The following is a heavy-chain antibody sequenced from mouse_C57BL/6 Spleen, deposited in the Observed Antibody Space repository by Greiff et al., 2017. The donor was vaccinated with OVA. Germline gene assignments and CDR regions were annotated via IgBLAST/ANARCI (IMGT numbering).Heavy chain of an antibody. CDR2: IDPENGGT. D-gene: IGHD1-1*01. CDR3: TSQGTSYYGSSYDYAMDY. J-gene: IGHJ4*01. V-gene: IGHV1-15*01. Sequence: VQLQQSGAELVRPGASVTLSCKASGYTFTDYEMHWVKQTPVHGLEWIGAIDPENGGTASNQKFKGKAILTADQSASTAYMELRSLTSEDSAVYYGTSQGTSYYGSSYDYAMDYWGQGTSVTVSS. CDR1: GYTFTDYE.